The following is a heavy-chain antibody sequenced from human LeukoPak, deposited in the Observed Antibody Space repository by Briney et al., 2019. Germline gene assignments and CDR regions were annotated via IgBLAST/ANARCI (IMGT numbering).Heavy chain of an antibody. D-gene: IGHD2-8*01. CDR2: FDPEDGET. CDR3: ATFNGVCSRCPLYYYYGMDV. Sequence: ASVKVSCKVSGYTLTELSMHWVRQAPGKGLEWMGGFDPEDGETIYAQKFQGRVTMAEDTSTDTAYMEPSSLRSEDTAVYYCATFNGVCSRCPLYYYYGMDVWGQGTTVTVSS. J-gene: IGHJ6*02. CDR1: GYTLTELS. V-gene: IGHV1-24*01.